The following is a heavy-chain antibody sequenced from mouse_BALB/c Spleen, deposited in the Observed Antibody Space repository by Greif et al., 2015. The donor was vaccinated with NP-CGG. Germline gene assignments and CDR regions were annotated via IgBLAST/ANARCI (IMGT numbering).Heavy chain of an antibody. CDR3: ARGRGISVEAWFAY. Sequence: EVQLQQSGPELVKPGASVKISCKASGYTFTDYNMHWVKQSHGKSLGWIGYIYPYNGGTGYNQKFKNKATLTVDNSSSTAYMELRSLTSEDSAVYYCARGRGISVEAWFAYWGQGTLVTVSA. J-gene: IGHJ3*01. V-gene: IGHV1S29*02. CDR1: GYTFTDYN. CDR2: IYPYNGGT. D-gene: IGHD1-1*01.